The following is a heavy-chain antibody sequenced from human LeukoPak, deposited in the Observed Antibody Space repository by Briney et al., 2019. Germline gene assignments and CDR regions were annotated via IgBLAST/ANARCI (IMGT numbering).Heavy chain of an antibody. D-gene: IGHD3-10*01. V-gene: IGHV1-8*01. CDR2: MNPNSGNT. CDR3: ARGGTGAYYYYGMDV. Sequence: ASVKVSCKASGYTFTSHDINWVRQATGQGLEWMGWMNPNSGNTGYAQKFQGRVTMTRNTSISTAYMELSSLRSEDTAVYYCARGGTGAYYYYGMDVWGQGTTVTVSS. CDR1: GYTFTSHD. J-gene: IGHJ6*02.